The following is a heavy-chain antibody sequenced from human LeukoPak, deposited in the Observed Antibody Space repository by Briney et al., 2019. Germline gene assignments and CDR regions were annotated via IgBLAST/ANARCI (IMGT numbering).Heavy chain of an antibody. D-gene: IGHD6-6*01. V-gene: IGHV1-46*01. J-gene: IGHJ4*02. CDR2: ITPSGGST. CDR1: GYTFSSYY. Sequence: ASVKVSCKASGYTFSSYYMHWVRQAPGQGLEGMGIITPSGGSTSSAQKFQGRVTMTRDTSTSTVYMELSSLRSEDTAVYYCARDSVPYSRSSTEWGQGTLVTVSS. CDR3: ARDSVPYSRSSTE.